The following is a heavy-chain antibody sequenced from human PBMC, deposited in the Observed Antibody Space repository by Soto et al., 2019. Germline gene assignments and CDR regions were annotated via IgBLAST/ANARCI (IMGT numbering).Heavy chain of an antibody. V-gene: IGHV4-34*01. CDR3: ATIAAAGAFDY. CDR1: GGSFSGYY. D-gene: IGHD6-13*01. CDR2: INHSGST. J-gene: IGHJ4*02. Sequence: PSETLSLTCAVYGGSFSGYYWSWIRQPPGKGLEWIGEINHSGSTNYNPSLKSRVTISVDTSKNQFSLKLSSVTAADTAVYYCATIAAAGAFDYWGQGTLVTVYS.